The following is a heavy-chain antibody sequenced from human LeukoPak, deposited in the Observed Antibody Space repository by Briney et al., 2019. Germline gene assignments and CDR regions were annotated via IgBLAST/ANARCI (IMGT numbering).Heavy chain of an antibody. V-gene: IGHV4-39*07. CDR3: ARDRTDQEFDP. Sequence: SETLSLTCTVSGGSISSSSYYWGWIRQPPGKGLEWIGSIYYSGSTYYNPSLKSRVTISVDTSKNQFSLKLSSVTAADTAVYYCARDRTDQEFDPWGQGTLVTVSS. J-gene: IGHJ5*02. CDR2: IYYSGST. CDR1: GGSISSSSYY.